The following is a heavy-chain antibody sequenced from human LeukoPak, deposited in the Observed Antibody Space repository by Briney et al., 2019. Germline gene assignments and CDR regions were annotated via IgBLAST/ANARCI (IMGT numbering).Heavy chain of an antibody. CDR1: GFTFSSYW. CDR3: ARDRDSSGAFDI. Sequence: GXSLRLSCAASGFTFSSYWMSWVRQAPGKGLEWVANIKQDGSEKNYVDSVKGRFTISRDNAKNSLYLQMNSLRAEATAVYYCARDRDSSGAFDIWGQGTMVTVSS. V-gene: IGHV3-7*01. J-gene: IGHJ3*02. D-gene: IGHD6-19*01. CDR2: IKQDGSEK.